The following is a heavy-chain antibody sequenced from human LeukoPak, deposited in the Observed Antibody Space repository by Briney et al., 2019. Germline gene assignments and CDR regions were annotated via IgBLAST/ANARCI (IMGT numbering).Heavy chain of an antibody. D-gene: IGHD3-16*01. CDR2: IIPIFGTA. J-gene: IGHJ3*02. CDR1: GGTFSSYA. Sequence: GASVKVSCKASGGTFSSYAISWVRQAPGQGLEWMGGIIPIFGTANYAQKFQGRVTITADESTSTAYMELSSLRSEDTAVYYCARGAFVRGRGTKTKGDAFDIWGQGTMVTVSS. CDR3: ARGAFVRGRGTKTKGDAFDI. V-gene: IGHV1-69*13.